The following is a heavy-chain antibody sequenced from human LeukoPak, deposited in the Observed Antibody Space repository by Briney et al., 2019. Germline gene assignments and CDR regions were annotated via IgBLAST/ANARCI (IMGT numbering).Heavy chain of an antibody. D-gene: IGHD3-10*01. CDR3: AKDHGSLGSGLN. J-gene: IGHJ4*02. CDR2: ISGSGGST. V-gene: IGHV3-23*01. CDR1: GFTFSSYA. Sequence: GGSLRLSCAASGFTFSSYAMSWVRQAPGKGLEWVSAISGSGGSTYYADSVKGRFTISRDNSKNTLYLQTNSLRAEDTAVYYCAKDHGSLGSGLNWGQGTLVTVSS.